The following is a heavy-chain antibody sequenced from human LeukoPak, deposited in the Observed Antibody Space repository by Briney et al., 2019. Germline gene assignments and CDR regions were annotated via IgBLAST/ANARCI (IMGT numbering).Heavy chain of an antibody. CDR2: IFYSGST. CDR3: ARYYGSGRDSDY. CDR1: SGSITNSNYY. V-gene: IGHV4-39*01. J-gene: IGHJ4*02. D-gene: IGHD3-10*01. Sequence: SETLSLTCTVSSGSITNSNYYWGWIRQPPGKGLEWIGSIFYSGSTDYNPSLKSRVTISVDTSKNQFFLKLNSVTAADTAIYFCARYYGSGRDSDYWSQGTLVTVSS.